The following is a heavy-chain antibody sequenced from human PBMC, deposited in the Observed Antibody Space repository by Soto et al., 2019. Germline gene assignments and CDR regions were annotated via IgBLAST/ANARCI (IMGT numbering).Heavy chain of an antibody. CDR3: ARLPSGPVYFDY. CDR1: GGSISSGGYY. Sequence: SETLSLTCTVSGGSISSGGYYWSWIRQHPGKGLEWIGYIYYSGSTYYNPSLKSRVTISVDTSKNQFSLKLSSVTAADTAVYYCARLPSGPVYFDYRGQGTLVTVSS. J-gene: IGHJ4*02. D-gene: IGHD3-10*01. V-gene: IGHV4-31*03. CDR2: IYYSGST.